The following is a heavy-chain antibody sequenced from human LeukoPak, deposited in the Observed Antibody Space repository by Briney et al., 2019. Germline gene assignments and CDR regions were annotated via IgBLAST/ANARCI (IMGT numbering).Heavy chain of an antibody. V-gene: IGHV4-4*07. J-gene: IGHJ6*03. Sequence: SETLSLTCTVSGASISSYCWSWIRQPAGKGLEWIGRFYTSGSTSYNPSLKSQVTISVDTSKNQFSLKLSSVTAADTAVYYCARGRFTMVRGVIVYMDVWGKGTTVTVSS. CDR2: FYTSGST. CDR3: ARGRFTMVRGVIVYMDV. D-gene: IGHD3-10*01. CDR1: GASISSYC.